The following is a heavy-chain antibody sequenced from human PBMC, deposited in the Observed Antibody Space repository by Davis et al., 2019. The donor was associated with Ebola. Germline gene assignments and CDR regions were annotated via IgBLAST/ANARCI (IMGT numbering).Heavy chain of an antibody. CDR3: ARGRWYYDSSGYYGLGAFDI. CDR2: IYHSGIT. V-gene: IGHV4-30-2*01. D-gene: IGHD3-22*01. J-gene: IGHJ3*02. CDR1: GGSINSGGYS. Sequence: PSETLSLTCAVSGGSINSGGYSWSWIRQPPGKGLEWIGYIYHSGITYYNPSLKSRVTMSVDTSKNQFSLKLSSVTAAATAVYYCARGRWYYDSSGYYGLGAFDIWGQGTMVTVSS.